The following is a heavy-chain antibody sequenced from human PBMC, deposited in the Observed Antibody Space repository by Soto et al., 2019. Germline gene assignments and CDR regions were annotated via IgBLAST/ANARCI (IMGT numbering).Heavy chain of an antibody. CDR3: AADSGYSSSSHYYYYGMDV. CDR2: INAGNGNR. V-gene: IGHV1-3*01. J-gene: IGHJ6*02. D-gene: IGHD6-6*01. Sequence: ASVKVSCKASGYTFSSYAMHWVRQATGQRLEWMGWINAGNGNRKYSQKFQGRVTITRDTSASTAYMELSSLRSEDTAVYYCAADSGYSSSSHYYYYGMDVWGQGTTVTVSS. CDR1: GYTFSSYA.